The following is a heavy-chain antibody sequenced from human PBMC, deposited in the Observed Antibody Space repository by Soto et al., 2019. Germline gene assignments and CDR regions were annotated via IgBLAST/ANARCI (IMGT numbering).Heavy chain of an antibody. CDR3: ARQGSGSSYFDY. Sequence: EVQLVESGGGLVQPGGSLRLSCAASGFTFSSYAMHWVRQAPGKGLEYVSAISSNGGSTYYANSVKGRFTISRDNSKNTLYLQMGSLRAEDVAVYYCARQGSGSSYFDYWGQGTLVTVSS. V-gene: IGHV3-64*01. CDR2: ISSNGGST. J-gene: IGHJ4*02. D-gene: IGHD2-15*01. CDR1: GFTFSSYA.